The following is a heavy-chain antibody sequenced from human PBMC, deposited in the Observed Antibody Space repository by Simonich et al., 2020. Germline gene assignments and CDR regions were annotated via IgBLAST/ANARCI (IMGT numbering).Heavy chain of an antibody. CDR1: GFTFSRYE. D-gene: IGHD6-6*01. CDR3: ARDFRLQLVEIGTYYYYGMDV. J-gene: IGHJ6*02. CDR2: ISSSGSTI. V-gene: IGHV3-48*03. Sequence: EVQLVESGGGLVQPGGSLRLSCAASGFTFSRYEMNWVRQATGNGLEWVSDISSSGSTIYYAHCVKGRFNISRDNAKNSLYLQMNSLRAEDTAVYYCARDFRLQLVEIGTYYYYGMDVWGQGTTVTVSS.